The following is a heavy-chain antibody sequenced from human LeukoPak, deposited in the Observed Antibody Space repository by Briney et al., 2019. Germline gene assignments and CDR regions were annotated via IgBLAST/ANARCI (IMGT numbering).Heavy chain of an antibody. CDR2: ISYDGSNK. CDR3: TTATYYYDSSGYFQPF. CDR1: GFTFSSYG. D-gene: IGHD3-22*01. Sequence: QPGRSLRLSCAASGFTFSSYGMHWVRQAPGKGLEWAAVISYDGSNKYYVDSVKGRFTISRDNSKNTLYLQMNSLKTEDTAVYYCTTATYYYDSSGYFQPFWGQGTLVTVSS. V-gene: IGHV3-30*03. J-gene: IGHJ4*02.